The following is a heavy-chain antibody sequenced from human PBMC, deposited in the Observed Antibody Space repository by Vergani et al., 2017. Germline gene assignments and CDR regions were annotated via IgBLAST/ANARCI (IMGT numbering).Heavy chain of an antibody. J-gene: IGHJ3*01. Sequence: EVQLVESGGGLVKPGGSLRLSCAASGFTFSSYSMNWVRQAPGKGLEWVSSISSSSSYIYYADSVKGRFTISRDNSKNTLYLQMNSLRAEDTAVYYCADPMNSLTFWGQGTMVTVSS. V-gene: IGHV3-21*04. CDR1: GFTFSSYS. CDR2: ISSSSSYI. D-gene: IGHD5-18*01. CDR3: ADPMNSLTF.